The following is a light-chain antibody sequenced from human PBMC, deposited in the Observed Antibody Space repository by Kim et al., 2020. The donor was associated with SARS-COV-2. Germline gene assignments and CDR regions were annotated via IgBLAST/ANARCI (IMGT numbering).Light chain of an antibody. V-gene: IGLV1-44*01. Sequence: RITISCSGSSSDIGSNTVNWYQQFPGTTPKLLIYSNAQRPSRVPDRFSGSKSGTSASLAISELQSEDEADYYCASWDDSLSGWVFGGGTQLTVL. CDR3: ASWDDSLSGWV. CDR2: SNA. CDR1: SSDIGSNT. J-gene: IGLJ3*02.